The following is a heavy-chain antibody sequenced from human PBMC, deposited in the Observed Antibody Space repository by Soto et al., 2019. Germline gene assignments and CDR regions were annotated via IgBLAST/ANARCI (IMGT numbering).Heavy chain of an antibody. D-gene: IGHD6-6*01. Sequence: EVQLVESGGGLVKPGGSLRLSCAASGFTLSIYSMNWVRQAPGKGLEWVSSISSSSSYIYYADSVKGRFTISRDNAKNSLYLQMNSLRAEDTAVYYCASLGGGSSSTKENFDYWGQGTLVTVSS. J-gene: IGHJ4*02. CDR3: ASLGGGSSSTKENFDY. CDR2: ISSSSSYI. V-gene: IGHV3-21*01. CDR1: GFTLSIYS.